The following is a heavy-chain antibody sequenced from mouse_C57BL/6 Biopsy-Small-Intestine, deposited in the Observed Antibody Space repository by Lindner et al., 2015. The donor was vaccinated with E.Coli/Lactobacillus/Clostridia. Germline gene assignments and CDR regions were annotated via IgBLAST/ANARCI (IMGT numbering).Heavy chain of an antibody. CDR3: ARGGLPYAMDY. J-gene: IGHJ4*01. D-gene: IGHD2-4*01. Sequence: VQLQESGPDLVKPGASVKISCKASGYTFTDYNLDWMKQSHGKSLEWIGYIYPNNGGTGYNQKFRTKATLTVDKSSSTAYMELHSLTSEDSAIYYCARGGLPYAMDYWGQGTSVTVSS. CDR1: GYTFTDYN. V-gene: IGHV1-34*02. CDR2: IYPNNGGT.